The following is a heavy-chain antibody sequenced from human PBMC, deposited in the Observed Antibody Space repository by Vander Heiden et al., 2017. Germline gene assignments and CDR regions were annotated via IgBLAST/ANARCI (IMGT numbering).Heavy chain of an antibody. J-gene: IGHJ6*02. CDR1: GFTFSSYS. Sequence: EVQLVESGGGLVQPGGSLRLSCAASGFTFSSYSMNWVRQAPGKGLEWVSYISSSSSTIYYADSVKGRFTISRDNAKNSLYLQMNSLRDEDTAVYYCARVEYGDFLGGGMDVWGQGTTVTVSS. CDR2: ISSSSSTI. CDR3: ARVEYGDFLGGGMDV. V-gene: IGHV3-48*02. D-gene: IGHD4-17*01.